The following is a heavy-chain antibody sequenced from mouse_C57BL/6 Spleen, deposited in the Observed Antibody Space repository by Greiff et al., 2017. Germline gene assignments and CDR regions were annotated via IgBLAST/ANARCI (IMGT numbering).Heavy chain of an antibody. D-gene: IGHD2-4*01. CDR2: INPSDSDT. CDR1: GYTFTSYW. V-gene: IGHV1-74*01. CDR3: ARSGDYDGDWYFDV. J-gene: IGHJ1*03. Sequence: QVQLQQPGAELVKPGASVKVSCKASGYTFTSYWMHWVKQRPGQGLEWIGRINPSDSDTNYNQQFKGKATLTVDKSSSTAYMELNSLTSEDSAVYYCARSGDYDGDWYFDVWGTGTTVTVSS.